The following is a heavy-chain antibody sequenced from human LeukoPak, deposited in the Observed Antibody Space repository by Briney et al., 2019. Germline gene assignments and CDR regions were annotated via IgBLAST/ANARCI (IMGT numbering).Heavy chain of an antibody. CDR2: ICNSGTT. V-gene: IGHV4-4*02. D-gene: IGHD2-2*01. CDR1: GVSISSSNW. Sequence: AETLTLTCAVSGVSISSSNWWCCVRQPPGKGLEWFGEICNSGTTYYTPSLKGRVTISVDNSKNQFSLKMSSVTAADTAVYYCARVVVPASRAIDWCDPGRGGTVVSVS. CDR3: ARVVVPASRAIDWCDP. J-gene: IGHJ5*02.